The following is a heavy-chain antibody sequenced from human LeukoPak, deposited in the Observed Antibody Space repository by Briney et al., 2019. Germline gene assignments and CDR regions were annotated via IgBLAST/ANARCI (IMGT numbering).Heavy chain of an antibody. CDR1: GFTFSSYA. Sequence: GGSLRLSCAASGFTFSSYAMRWVRQAPGKGLEYVSAISSNGGSTYYANSVKGRFTTSRDNSKNTLYLQMGSLRAEDMAVYYCARGRDGYKPPFGYWGQGTLVTVSS. J-gene: IGHJ4*02. D-gene: IGHD5-24*01. CDR3: ARGRDGYKPPFGY. CDR2: ISSNGGST. V-gene: IGHV3-64*01.